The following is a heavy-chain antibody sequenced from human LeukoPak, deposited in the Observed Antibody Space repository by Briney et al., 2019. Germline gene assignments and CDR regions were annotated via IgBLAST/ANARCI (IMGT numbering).Heavy chain of an antibody. CDR2: IRQDGSDK. CDR1: GFTFGTYW. V-gene: IGHV3-7*01. J-gene: IGHJ4*02. CDR3: ARDGGSAIPFDY. Sequence: GGSLRLSCAASGFTFGTYWMSWVRQAPGKGLEWVANIRQDGSDKYYVDSVKGRFTISRDNAKNSLYLQMNSLTAEDTAVYYCARDGGSAIPFDYWGQGTLVTVSS.